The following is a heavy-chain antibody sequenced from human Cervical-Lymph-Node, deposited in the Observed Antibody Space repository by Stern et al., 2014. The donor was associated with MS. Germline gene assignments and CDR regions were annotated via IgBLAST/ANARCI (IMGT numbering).Heavy chain of an antibody. CDR3: ARGPSGLIAAAGTGTFDY. Sequence: QVQLVQSGAEVKKPGASVKVSCKASGYTFTGYYMHWVRQAPGQGLEWMGWINPNSGGTNYAQKFQGWVTMTRDTSISTAYMELSRLRSDDTAVYYCARGPSGLIAAAGTGTFDYWGQGTLVTVSS. D-gene: IGHD6-13*01. V-gene: IGHV1-2*04. CDR2: INPNSGGT. J-gene: IGHJ4*02. CDR1: GYTFTGYY.